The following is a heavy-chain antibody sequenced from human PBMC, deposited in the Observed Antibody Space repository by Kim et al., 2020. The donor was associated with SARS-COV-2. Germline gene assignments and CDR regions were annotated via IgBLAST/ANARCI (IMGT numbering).Heavy chain of an antibody. CDR1: GYTFTGYY. J-gene: IGHJ4*02. Sequence: ASVKVSCKASGYTFTGYYIHWVRQAPGQGLEWMGWINPISGGTNYAQKFQGRVTMTSATSITTANMELNRLTSDDTAVYFCARGDAGVSDYWGQGTLVTVSS. V-gene: IGHV1-2*02. CDR3: ARGDAGVSDY. D-gene: IGHD2-8*01. CDR2: INPISGGT.